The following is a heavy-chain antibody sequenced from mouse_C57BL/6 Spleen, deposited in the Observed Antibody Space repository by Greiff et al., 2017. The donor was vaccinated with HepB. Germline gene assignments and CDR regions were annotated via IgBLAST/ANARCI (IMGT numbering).Heavy chain of an antibody. D-gene: IGHD4-1*01. CDR2: IHPNSGST. J-gene: IGHJ4*01. CDR1: GYTFTSYW. CDR3: AREEVNWDDYAMDY. Sequence: VQLQQPGAELVKPGASVKLSCKASGYTFTSYWMHWVKQRPGQGLEWIGMIHPNSGSTNYNEKFKSKATLTVDKSSSTAYMQLSSLTSEDSAVYYCAREEVNWDDYAMDYWGQGTSVTVSS. V-gene: IGHV1-64*01.